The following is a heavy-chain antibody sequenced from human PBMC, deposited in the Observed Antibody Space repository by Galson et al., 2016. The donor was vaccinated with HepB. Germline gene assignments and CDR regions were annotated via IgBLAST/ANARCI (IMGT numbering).Heavy chain of an antibody. Sequence: SVKVSCKASGYTFSNYGIHWVRQAPGQGLDWMGWINAGNGYTKYSQKFQGRVTITRDTSASTAYMKLSSLRYEDTAVYYCARGASYGSGGYYTWFDPWGQGTLVTVSS. CDR2: INAGNGYT. D-gene: IGHD3-10*01. CDR1: GYTFSNYG. V-gene: IGHV1-3*01. J-gene: IGHJ5*02. CDR3: ARGASYGSGGYYTWFDP.